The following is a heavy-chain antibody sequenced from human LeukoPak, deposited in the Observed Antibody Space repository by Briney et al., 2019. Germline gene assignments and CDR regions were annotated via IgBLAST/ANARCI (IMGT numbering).Heavy chain of an antibody. V-gene: IGHV3-66*01. CDR1: GFTVSSNY. J-gene: IGHJ4*02. CDR2: IYNGGST. D-gene: IGHD4-11*01. CDR3: ARDGPYSTELYYFDY. Sequence: QPGGSLRLSCAASGFTVSSNYMSWVRQAPGKGLEWVSVIYNGGSTYYADSVKGRFTISRDNSKNTLYLQMNSLRAEDTAVYYCARDGPYSTELYYFDYWGQGTLVTVSS.